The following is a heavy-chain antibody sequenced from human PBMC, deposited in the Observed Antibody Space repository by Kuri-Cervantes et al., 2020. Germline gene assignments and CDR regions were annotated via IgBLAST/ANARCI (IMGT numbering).Heavy chain of an antibody. CDR2: IYSGGIT. Sequence: GESLKISCAAPGFTVSSNYMSWVRQALGKGLEWVSVIYSGGITYYADSVKGRFTISRDNSKNTLYLQMNSLRAEDTAVYYCAKDRLYGMDVWGQGTTVTVSS. CDR3: AKDRLYGMDV. J-gene: IGHJ6*02. CDR1: GFTVSSNY. V-gene: IGHV3-53*01.